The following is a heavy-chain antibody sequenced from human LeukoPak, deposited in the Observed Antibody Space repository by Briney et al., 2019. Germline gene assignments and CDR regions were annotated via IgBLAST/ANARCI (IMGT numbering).Heavy chain of an antibody. J-gene: IGHJ6*02. CDR2: INPNGGDT. V-gene: IGHV1-2*06. Sequence: ASVKVSCKAAGYNFPAYFMHWVRQAPGQGLEWMGRINPNGGDTNYAQKFQGRVTMASDTSISTAYMELRSLRSDDTAVYYCARVGRGYCSGGSCPPDYYYGMDVWGQGTTVTVSS. CDR3: ARVGRGYCSGGSCPPDYYYGMDV. D-gene: IGHD2-15*01. CDR1: GYNFPAYF.